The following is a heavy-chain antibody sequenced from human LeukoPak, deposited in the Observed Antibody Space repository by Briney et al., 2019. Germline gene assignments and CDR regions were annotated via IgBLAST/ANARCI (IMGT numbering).Heavy chain of an antibody. Sequence: SVKVSCKASGGTFSSYAISWVRQAPGQGLEWMGRIIPIFGTANYAQKFQGRVTITTDESTSTAYMELSSLRSEDTAVYYCARSRGYCGGDCRLDYWGQGTPVAVSS. J-gene: IGHJ4*02. CDR3: ARSRGYCGGDCRLDY. CDR1: GGTFSSYA. D-gene: IGHD2-21*02. CDR2: IIPIFGTA. V-gene: IGHV1-69*05.